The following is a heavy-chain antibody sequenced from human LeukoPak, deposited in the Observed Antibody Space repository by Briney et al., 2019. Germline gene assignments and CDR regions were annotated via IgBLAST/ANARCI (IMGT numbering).Heavy chain of an antibody. J-gene: IGHJ5*02. CDR2: MRHDGSNE. D-gene: IGHD2-15*01. CDR3: AKDRIVVVTAYGGWFDP. CDR1: GITFSTSG. Sequence: GGSLRLSCAASGITFSTSGMHWVRQAPGRGLEWVAFMRHDGSNEKYADSVKGRFTISRDNSKNTLYLQMNSLIVEDTAVYYCAKDRIVVVTAYGGWFDPWGQGTLVTVSS. V-gene: IGHV3-30*02.